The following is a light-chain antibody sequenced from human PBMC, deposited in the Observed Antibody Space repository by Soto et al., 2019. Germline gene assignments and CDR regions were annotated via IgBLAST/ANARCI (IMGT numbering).Light chain of an antibody. CDR1: SSDVGGYNY. CDR3: CSYTGSSTLYV. V-gene: IGLV2-14*01. Sequence: QSALTQPASVSGSPGQSITISCTGTSSDVGGYNYVSWYHQHPGKAPKLMIYDVSNRPSGVSNRFSGSKSGNTASLTISGLLAEDEADYYCCSYTGSSTLYVFGTGTKLTVL. J-gene: IGLJ1*01. CDR2: DVS.